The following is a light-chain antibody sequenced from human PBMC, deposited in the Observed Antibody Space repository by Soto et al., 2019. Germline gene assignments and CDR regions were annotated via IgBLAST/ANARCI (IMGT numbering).Light chain of an antibody. J-gene: IGKJ3*01. CDR2: GAS. Sequence: DIPMTQSPSSVSASVGDRVSITCRASQNIDTWVAWYQQKPGKAPKLLIYGASTLQSGVPSRFSGSGSGTDFTLTISSLQPEDFATYYCQQANSFAPEFTFGPGTKVDIK. V-gene: IGKV1D-12*01. CDR3: QQANSFAPEFT. CDR1: QNIDTW.